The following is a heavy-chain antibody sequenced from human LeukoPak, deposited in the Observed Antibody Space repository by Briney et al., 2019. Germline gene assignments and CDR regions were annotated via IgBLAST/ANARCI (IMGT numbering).Heavy chain of an antibody. J-gene: IGHJ6*03. CDR2: ISNSDYNT. Sequence: GGSLRLSCAASGFTFSSYAMSWVRQAPGKGLEWVSTISNSDYNTYYTDSVKGRFTISRDNSKDTLYLQMNDLRAEDTALYSAYYYYYMDVWGKGTTVTISS. CDR3: YYYYYMDV. V-gene: IGHV3-23*01. CDR1: GFTFSSYA.